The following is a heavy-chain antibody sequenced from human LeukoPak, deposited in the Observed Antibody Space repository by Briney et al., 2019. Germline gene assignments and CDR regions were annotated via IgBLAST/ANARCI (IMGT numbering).Heavy chain of an antibody. Sequence: GGSLRLSCVASGFTFDDYAMHWVRQAPGKGLELVSLITWDGGTTYYADSVKGRFTTSRENTENSLYLEMNSLRPEDTALYYCAKDMYDTGSSWFDPWGQGTLVTVSS. CDR2: ITWDGGTT. D-gene: IGHD5-18*01. CDR1: GFTFDDYA. CDR3: AKDMYDTGSSWFDP. J-gene: IGHJ5*02. V-gene: IGHV3-43D*03.